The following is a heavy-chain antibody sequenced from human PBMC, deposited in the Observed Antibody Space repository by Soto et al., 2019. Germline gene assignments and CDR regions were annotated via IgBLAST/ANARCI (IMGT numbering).Heavy chain of an antibody. D-gene: IGHD1-20*01. CDR3: ARGGQTYNWRYYYMDV. CDR2: IIPILGIA. Sequence: SVKVSCKASGGTFSSYTISWVRQAPGQGLEWMGRIIPILGIANYAQKFQGRVTITADKSTSTAYMELSSLRSEDTAVYYCARGGQTYNWRYYYMDVWGKGTTVTVSS. V-gene: IGHV1-69*02. CDR1: GGTFSSYT. J-gene: IGHJ6*03.